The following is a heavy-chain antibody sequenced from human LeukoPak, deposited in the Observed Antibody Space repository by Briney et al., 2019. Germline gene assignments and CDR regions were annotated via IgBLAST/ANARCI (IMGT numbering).Heavy chain of an antibody. CDR1: GCTISSGGYN. CDR2: IYHSRST. Sequence: KPSESLSLTCTVSGCTISSGGYNWSWIRQPPGQGLESFVNIYHSRSTNYNPALERLATTSVDKSKNQFSLKLSSVTAADTAVYYCARGGLGYCSSTSCKGSSSWHGNNWFDPWGQGTLVTVSS. J-gene: IGHJ5*02. V-gene: IGHV4-30-2*01. CDR3: ARGGLGYCSSTSCKGSSSWHGNNWFDP. D-gene: IGHD2-2*01.